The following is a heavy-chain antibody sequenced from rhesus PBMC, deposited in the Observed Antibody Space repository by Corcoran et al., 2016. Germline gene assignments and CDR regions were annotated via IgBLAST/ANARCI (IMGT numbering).Heavy chain of an antibody. V-gene: IGHV4-80*01. Sequence: QVQLQESGPGLVKPSETLSLTCAVSGGSFSSYWWSWIRQPPGKGLEWIGGINGYSERTDYNPSPKSRGNMSKAASKKQFSLNLSLGTAADTAVDYCARAGYSSWYFDYWGQGVLVTVSS. CDR3: ARAGYSSWYFDY. CDR2: INGYSERT. J-gene: IGHJ4*01. CDR1: GGSFSSYW. D-gene: IGHD6-13*01.